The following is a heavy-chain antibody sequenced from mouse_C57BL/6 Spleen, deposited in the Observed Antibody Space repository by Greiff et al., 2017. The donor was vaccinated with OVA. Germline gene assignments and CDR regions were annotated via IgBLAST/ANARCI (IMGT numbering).Heavy chain of an antibody. V-gene: IGHV1-15*01. CDR2: IDPETGGT. J-gene: IGHJ2*01. CDR3: TRASYYGSSFDY. Sequence: QVQLQQSGAELVRPGASVTLSCTASGYTFTDYEMHWVKQTPVHGLEWIGAIDPETGGTAYNQKFKGKAILTADKSSSTAYLELRSLPSADSAVYYCTRASYYGSSFDYWGQGTTLTVSS. D-gene: IGHD1-1*01. CDR1: GYTFTDYE.